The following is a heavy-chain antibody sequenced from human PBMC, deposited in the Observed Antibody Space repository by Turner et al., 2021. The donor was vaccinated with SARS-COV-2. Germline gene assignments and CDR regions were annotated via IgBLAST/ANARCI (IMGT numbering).Heavy chain of an antibody. V-gene: IGHV3-30*18. Sequence: QVQLVESGGGVVQPGGSLRLSCAASGFIFSSYGMHWVRQAPGKGLEWVAVIAYDGNKKYYADSVKGRFTISRDNSKNTLYLQMNSLRAEDTAVYYCAKQLGLYSNPMYYFDYWGQGTLVTVSS. CDR2: IAYDGNKK. D-gene: IGHD4-4*01. J-gene: IGHJ4*02. CDR3: AKQLGLYSNPMYYFDY. CDR1: GFIFSSYG.